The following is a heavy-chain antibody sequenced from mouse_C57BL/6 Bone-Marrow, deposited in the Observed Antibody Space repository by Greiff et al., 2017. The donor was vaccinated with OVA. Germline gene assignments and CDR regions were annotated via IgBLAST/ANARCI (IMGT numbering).Heavy chain of an antibody. CDR1: GFTFTDYY. CDR2: IRNKANGYTT. J-gene: IGHJ2*01. D-gene: IGHD1-1*01. V-gene: IGHV7-3*01. Sequence: EVQLVESGGGLVQPGGSLSLSCAASGFTFTDYYMSWVRQPPGKALEWLGFIRNKANGYTTEYSASVKGRFTISRDNSQSILYLQMNALRAEDSATYYCAIYKCSSPFDYWGQGTTLTVSS. CDR3: AIYKCSSPFDY.